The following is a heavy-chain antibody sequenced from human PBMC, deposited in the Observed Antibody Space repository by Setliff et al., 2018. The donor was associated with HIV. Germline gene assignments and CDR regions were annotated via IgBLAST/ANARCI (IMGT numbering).Heavy chain of an antibody. CDR3: ARRGGTYEDWFDP. J-gene: IGHJ5*02. CDR1: GYTFTNFG. D-gene: IGHD1-26*01. V-gene: IGHV1-18*01. CDR2: VNTNNDKT. Sequence: ASVKVSCKASGYTFTNFGITWVRQVPGQGLEWMGWVNTNNDKTNYAQKFQGRVTMTTDRSTKTAYLDLGSLRPDDTAVYYCARRGGTYEDWFDPWGQGSLVTVSS.